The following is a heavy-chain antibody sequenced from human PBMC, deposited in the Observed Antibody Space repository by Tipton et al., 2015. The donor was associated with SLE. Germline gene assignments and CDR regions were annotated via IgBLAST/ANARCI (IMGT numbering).Heavy chain of an antibody. CDR2: ISTYNGNT. Sequence: QLVQSGVEVKKPGASVRVSCKASGYTFTTYGISWVRQAPGQGLEWMGWISTYNGNTNYAQKLQGRVTMTTDTSTSTAYMELRSLRSDDTAVYYCALGYSSSWPPGEFDYWGQGTLVTVSS. CDR1: GYTFTTYG. CDR3: ALGYSSSWPPGEFDY. J-gene: IGHJ4*02. D-gene: IGHD6-13*01. V-gene: IGHV1-18*01.